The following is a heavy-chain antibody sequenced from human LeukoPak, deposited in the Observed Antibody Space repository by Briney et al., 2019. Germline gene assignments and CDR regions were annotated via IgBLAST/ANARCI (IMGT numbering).Heavy chain of an antibody. V-gene: IGHV4-34*01. J-gene: IGHJ6*03. D-gene: IGHD2-2*02. Sequence: SETLSLTCAVYGGSFSGYYWSWIRQPPGKGLEWIGEISHSGSTNYNPSLKSRVTISVDTSKNQFSLKLSSVTAADTAVYYCARHWGCSSTSCYSYYYYMDVWGKGTTVTISS. CDR1: GGSFSGYY. CDR2: ISHSGST. CDR3: ARHWGCSSTSCYSYYYYMDV.